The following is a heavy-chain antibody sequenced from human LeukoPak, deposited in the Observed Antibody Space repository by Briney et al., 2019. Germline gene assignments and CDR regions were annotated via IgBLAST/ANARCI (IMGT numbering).Heavy chain of an antibody. CDR2: IAADGGVE. J-gene: IGHJ4*02. V-gene: IGHV3-30*03. CDR3: AREATWGQWYFDH. Sequence: GGSLRLSCVASGITFNSHGMHWVRQAPGKGLEWVAVIAADGGVEHYADSVKGRFTLSRDNSKNTLYLQMNSLSVEDTAVYYCAREATWGQWYFDHWGQGTPVTVSS. D-gene: IGHD6-19*01. CDR1: GITFNSHG.